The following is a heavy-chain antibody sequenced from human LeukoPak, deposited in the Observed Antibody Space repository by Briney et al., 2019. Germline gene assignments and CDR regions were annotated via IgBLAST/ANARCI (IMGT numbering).Heavy chain of an antibody. CDR1: GFTFSSYA. D-gene: IGHD3-3*01. V-gene: IGHV3-23*01. CDR2: ISGSGGST. Sequence: GGSLRLSCAVSGFTFSSYAMSWVRQAPGKGLEWVSAISGSGGSTYYADSVKGRFTISRDNSKNTLYLQMNSLRAEDTAVYYCAKDLNWSGSPPNTFDYWGQGTLVTVSS. J-gene: IGHJ4*02. CDR3: AKDLNWSGSPPNTFDY.